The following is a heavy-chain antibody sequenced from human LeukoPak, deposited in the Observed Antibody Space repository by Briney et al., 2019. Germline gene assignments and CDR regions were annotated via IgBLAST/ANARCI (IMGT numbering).Heavy chain of an antibody. CDR2: IKSKTDGGTT. V-gene: IGHV3-15*01. Sequence: PRGSLRLSCAASGFTFSNAWMSWVRQAPGKGLEWVGRIKSKTDGGTTAYTAPVKGRFTTSRDDSKNTLYLQMNSLITEDTAVYYCTTGPFDYYGSASYLANGMDVWGQGTTVTVSS. J-gene: IGHJ6*02. CDR1: GFTFSNAW. CDR3: TTGPFDYYGSASYLANGMDV. D-gene: IGHD3-10*01.